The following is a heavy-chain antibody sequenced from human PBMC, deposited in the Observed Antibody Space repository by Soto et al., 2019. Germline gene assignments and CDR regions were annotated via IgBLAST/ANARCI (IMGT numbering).Heavy chain of an antibody. J-gene: IGHJ6*02. CDR1: GGSISSSNW. V-gene: IGHV4-4*02. D-gene: IGHD1-26*01. CDR2: IYHSGST. Sequence: QVQLQESGPGLVKPSGTLSLTCAVSGGSISSSNWWSWVRQPPGKGLEWIGEIYHSGSTNYNPSLKSRVTIPVDKAKYQFSLKRSSVTAADTAVYYCARVSVSYSYRMDVWGQGTTVTVSS. CDR3: ARVSVSYSYRMDV.